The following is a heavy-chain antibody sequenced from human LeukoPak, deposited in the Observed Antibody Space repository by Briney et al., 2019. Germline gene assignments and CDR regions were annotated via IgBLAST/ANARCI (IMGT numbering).Heavy chain of an antibody. CDR2: INAGSGNT. CDR3: ARDGSAAAGTSMPYYYYYMDV. CDR1: GYTFTNYA. D-gene: IGHD6-13*01. J-gene: IGHJ6*03. Sequence: ASVKVSRKASGYTFTNYAIHWVRQAPGQRLEWMGWINAGSGNTKYSQEFQGRVTITRDTSASTAYMELSSLRSEDMAVYYCARDGSAAAGTSMPYYYYYMDVWGKGTTVTVSS. V-gene: IGHV1-3*03.